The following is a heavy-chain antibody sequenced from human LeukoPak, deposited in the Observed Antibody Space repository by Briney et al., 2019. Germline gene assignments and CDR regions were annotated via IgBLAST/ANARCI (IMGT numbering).Heavy chain of an antibody. CDR1: GFTFISYW. Sequence: GGSLRLSCAASGFTFISYWMHWVRQAPGKGLVWVSHINSDGSSTSYADSVKGRFTISRDNAKNTLYLQMNSLRAEDTAVYYCARVMEPGIAAAGFDYWGQGTLVIVSS. CDR3: ARVMEPGIAAAGFDY. D-gene: IGHD6-13*01. CDR2: INSDGSST. J-gene: IGHJ4*02. V-gene: IGHV3-74*01.